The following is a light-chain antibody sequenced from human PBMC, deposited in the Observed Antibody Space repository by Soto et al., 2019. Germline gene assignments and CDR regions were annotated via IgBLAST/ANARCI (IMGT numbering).Light chain of an antibody. CDR3: NSYTSSQTGV. J-gene: IGLJ2*01. V-gene: IGLV2-14*01. CDR1: SSDVGGYNY. CDR2: DVT. Sequence: QSVLTQPASVSGSPGQSITISCTGTSSDVGGYNYVSWYQQHPGKAPKLLIYDVTNRPSGVPNRFSGSESGSTASLTISGLQAEDEADYYCNSYTSSQTGVFGGGTKVTVL.